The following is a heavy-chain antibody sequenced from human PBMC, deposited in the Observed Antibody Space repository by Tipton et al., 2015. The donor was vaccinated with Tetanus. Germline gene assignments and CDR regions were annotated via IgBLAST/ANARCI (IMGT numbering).Heavy chain of an antibody. Sequence: TLSLTCDVSGGSISGGGYSWSWIRQPPGPGKGLDWIGYISYTGTTHYNPSLKSRVTISLDRSKNQFSLKLTSVTAADTAVYYCATVGLVTASVKYWGQGTLVTVSS. CDR2: ISYTGTT. CDR3: ATVGLVTASVKY. V-gene: IGHV4-30-2*01. J-gene: IGHJ4*01. D-gene: IGHD2-21*02. CDR1: GGSISGGGYS.